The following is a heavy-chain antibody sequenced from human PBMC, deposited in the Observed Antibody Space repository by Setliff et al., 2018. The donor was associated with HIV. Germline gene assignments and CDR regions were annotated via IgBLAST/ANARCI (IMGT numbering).Heavy chain of an antibody. Sequence: TLSLTCTVSGGSISSSSYYWGGIRQPPGKGLEWIGNIYSGGTTYYNSSLRSRVTISVDTSKNQFSLKLNSVTAADTAVYYCARHAVPHYYDSSGPSWGPGTLVTVSS. V-gene: IGHV4-39*07. CDR1: GGSISSSSYY. CDR2: IYSGGTT. D-gene: IGHD3-22*01. CDR3: ARHAVPHYYDSSGPS. J-gene: IGHJ5*02.